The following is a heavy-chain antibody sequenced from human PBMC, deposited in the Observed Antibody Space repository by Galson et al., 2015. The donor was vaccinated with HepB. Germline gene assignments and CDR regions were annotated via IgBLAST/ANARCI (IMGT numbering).Heavy chain of an antibody. V-gene: IGHV3-21*01. CDR3: ASLYSRLYYFDY. Sequence: SLRLSCAASGFTFSSYSMNWVRQAPGKGLEWVSSISSSSSYIYYADSVKGRFTISRDNAKNSLYLQMNSLRAEDTAVYYCASLYSRLYYFDYWGQGTLVTVSS. J-gene: IGHJ4*02. CDR2: ISSSSSYI. CDR1: GFTFSSYS. D-gene: IGHD6-13*01.